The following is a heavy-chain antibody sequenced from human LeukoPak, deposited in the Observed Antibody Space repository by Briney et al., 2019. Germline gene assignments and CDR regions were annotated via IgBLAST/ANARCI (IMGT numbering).Heavy chain of an antibody. J-gene: IGHJ4*02. Sequence: VKVSCKASGYTFTSYGISWVRQAPGQGLEWMGWISAYNGNTNCAQKLQGRVTMTTDTSTSTAYMELRSLRSDDTAVYYCARDFLIVGATIRFGFDYWGQGTLVTVSS. CDR2: ISAYNGNT. V-gene: IGHV1-18*01. CDR3: ARDFLIVGATIRFGFDY. CDR1: GYTFTSYG. D-gene: IGHD1-26*01.